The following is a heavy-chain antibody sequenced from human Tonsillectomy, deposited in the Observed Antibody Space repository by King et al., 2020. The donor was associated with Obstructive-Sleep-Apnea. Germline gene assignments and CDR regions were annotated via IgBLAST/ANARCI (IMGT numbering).Heavy chain of an antibody. CDR3: ATSWSGYYYFDS. CDR2: IEADGDST. CDR1: GFTFNNYV. V-gene: IGHV3-23*04. Sequence: VQLVESGGGLVQPGGSLRLSCASSGFTFNNYVISWVRQAPGKGLEWVSSIEADGDSTYSADSVKGRFTISRDNSKNTLYLQMNSRRAEDTARYYCATSWSGYYYFDSWGQGSLVTVSS. J-gene: IGHJ4*02. D-gene: IGHD3-3*01.